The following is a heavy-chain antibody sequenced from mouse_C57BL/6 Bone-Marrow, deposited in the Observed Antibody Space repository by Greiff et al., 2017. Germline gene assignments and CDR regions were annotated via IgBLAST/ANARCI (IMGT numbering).Heavy chain of an antibody. J-gene: IGHJ3*01. CDR1: GFNIKDDY. Sequence: EVKLVESGAELVRPGASVKLSCTASGFNIKDDYMHWVKQRPEQGLEWIGWIDPENGDTEYASKFQGKATITADTSSNTAYLQLSSLTSEDTAVYYCNQAGFAYWGQGTLVTVSA. V-gene: IGHV14-4*01. CDR3: NQAGFAY. CDR2: IDPENGDT.